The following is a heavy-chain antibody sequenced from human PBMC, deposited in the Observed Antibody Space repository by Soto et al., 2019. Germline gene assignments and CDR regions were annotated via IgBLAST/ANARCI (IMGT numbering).Heavy chain of an antibody. CDR2: ISGRGGST. D-gene: IGHD3-10*01. CDR1: GFTFSSDA. J-gene: IGHJ6*02. V-gene: IGHV3-23*01. Sequence: GGSLRLFSAASGFTFSSDAMSWVRQAPGKGLEWVSSISGRGGSTYYADSVKGRFTISRDNSKNTLYLQMNSLRAEDTAVYYCAKGRVRGGYYYYGMDVWGQGTTVTVSS. CDR3: AKGRVRGGYYYYGMDV.